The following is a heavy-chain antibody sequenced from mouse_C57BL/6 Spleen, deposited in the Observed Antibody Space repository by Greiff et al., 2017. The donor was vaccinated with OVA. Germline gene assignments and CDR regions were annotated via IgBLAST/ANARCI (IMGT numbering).Heavy chain of an antibody. D-gene: IGHD1-1*01. J-gene: IGHJ4*01. CDR1: GYTFTSYW. CDR3: AKFKLYYGSSYEDAMDY. Sequence: QVHVKQPGAELVKPGASVKMSCKASGYTFTSYWITWVKQRPGQGLEWIGDIYPGSGSTNYNEKFKSKATLTVDTSSSTAYMQLSSLTSEDSAVYYCAKFKLYYGSSYEDAMDYWGQGTSVTVSS. CDR2: IYPGSGST. V-gene: IGHV1-55*01.